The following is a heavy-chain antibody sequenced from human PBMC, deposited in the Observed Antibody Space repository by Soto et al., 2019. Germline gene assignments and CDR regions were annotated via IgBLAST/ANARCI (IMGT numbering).Heavy chain of an antibody. D-gene: IGHD4-17*01. J-gene: IGHJ5*01. CDR3: ARAKGYGANSSLDS. CDR1: GGSFSGYY. CDR2: INHSGSA. Sequence: QVQLQQWGAGLLKPSETLSLTCAVYGGSFSGYYWSWIRQPPGKGLEWIGEINHSGSANYNPSLESRLTISVDTSKNQFSLEVRSVTAADTAVYYCARAKGYGANSSLDSWGQGNLVTVSS. V-gene: IGHV4-34*01.